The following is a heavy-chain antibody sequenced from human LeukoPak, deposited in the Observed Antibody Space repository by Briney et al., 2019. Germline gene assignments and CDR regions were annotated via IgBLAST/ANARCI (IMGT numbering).Heavy chain of an antibody. D-gene: IGHD6-13*01. CDR1: GYSFTGYY. CDR3: ARERSIEAAGLPDL. J-gene: IGHJ4*02. V-gene: IGHV1-2*06. Sequence: GASVKVSCKASGYSFTGYYMHWVRQAPGPGLEWMGRINPNSGGTNYAQQSQRKDTMTRDTTIGTDSMVLSRLLSDDTAPYYCARERSIEAAGLPDLWGEGTLVTVSS. CDR2: INPNSGGT.